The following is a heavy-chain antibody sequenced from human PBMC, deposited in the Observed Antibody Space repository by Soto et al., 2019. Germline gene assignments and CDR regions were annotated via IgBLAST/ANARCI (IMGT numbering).Heavy chain of an antibody. CDR1: GGSISSYY. Sequence: QVQLQESGPGLVKPSETLSLTCTVSGGSISSYYWCWTRQPAGKGLEWIGRFYPTGKTNYNPSLQSRLTMSADTSRNQFSLNLTSVTAADTAVYYCARCGLDYGMDVWGLGTTVTVSS. V-gene: IGHV4-4*07. CDR3: ARCGLDYGMDV. CDR2: FYPTGKT. J-gene: IGHJ6*02. D-gene: IGHD3-16*01.